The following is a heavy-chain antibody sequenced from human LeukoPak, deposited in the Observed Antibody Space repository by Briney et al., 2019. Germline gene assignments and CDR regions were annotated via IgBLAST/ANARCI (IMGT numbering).Heavy chain of an antibody. CDR3: ARDAAMVRGKSSL. Sequence: SETLSLTCTVSGGSISSGSYYWSWIRQPAGKRLEWIGRIYTSGSTNYNPSLKSRVTISVDTSKNQFSLKLSSVTAADTAVYYCARDAAMVRGKSSLWGQGTLVTVSS. CDR1: GGSISSGSYY. D-gene: IGHD3-10*01. CDR2: IYTSGST. V-gene: IGHV4-61*02. J-gene: IGHJ4*02.